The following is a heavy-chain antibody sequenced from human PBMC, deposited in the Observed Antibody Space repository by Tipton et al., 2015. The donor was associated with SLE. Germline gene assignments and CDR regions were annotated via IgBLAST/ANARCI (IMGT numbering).Heavy chain of an antibody. V-gene: IGHV3-74*01. J-gene: IGHJ4*02. D-gene: IGHD5-18*01. CDR1: AFTFSSYW. Sequence: SLRLSCAASAFTFSSYWMSWVRQAPGMGLVWVSHINSDGSSTVYADAVKGRFTISRDNAKNSLYLQMNSLRAEDTAVYYCARSPIQLWLARYFDYWGQGTLVTVSS. CDR2: INSDGSST. CDR3: ARSPIQLWLARYFDY.